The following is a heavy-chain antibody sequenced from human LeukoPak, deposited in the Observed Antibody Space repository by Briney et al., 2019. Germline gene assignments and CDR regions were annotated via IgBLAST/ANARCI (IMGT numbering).Heavy chain of an antibody. Sequence: ASVKVSCKASGYTFTSYDINWVRQATGRGLEWMGWMNPNSGNTGYAQKFQGRVTMTRNTSISTAYMELSSLRSEDTAVYYCARDDYGDNDAFDIWGQGTMVTVSS. CDR1: GYTFTSYD. V-gene: IGHV1-8*01. D-gene: IGHD4-17*01. CDR3: ARDDYGDNDAFDI. J-gene: IGHJ3*02. CDR2: MNPNSGNT.